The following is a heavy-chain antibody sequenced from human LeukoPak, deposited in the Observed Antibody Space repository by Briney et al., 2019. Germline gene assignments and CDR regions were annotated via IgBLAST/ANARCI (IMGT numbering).Heavy chain of an antibody. CDR3: ARDGSGSYLQYYFDY. Sequence: GGSLRLSCAASGFTFSSYSMNWVRQAPGKGLEWVSSISSSSSYIYYADSVKGRFTIPRDNAKNSLYLQMNSLRAEDTAVYYCARDGSGSYLQYYFDYWGQGTLVTVSS. D-gene: IGHD1-26*01. CDR1: GFTFSSYS. V-gene: IGHV3-21*01. CDR2: ISSSSSYI. J-gene: IGHJ4*02.